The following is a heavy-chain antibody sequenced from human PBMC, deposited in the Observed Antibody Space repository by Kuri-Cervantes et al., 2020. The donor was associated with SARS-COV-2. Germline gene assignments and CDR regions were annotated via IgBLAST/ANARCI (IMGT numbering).Heavy chain of an antibody. D-gene: IGHD5-18*01. CDR2: IYSGVST. CDR3: AKDPKLWPQAYFDY. V-gene: IGHV3-53*01. CDR1: GFTFSTYI. Sequence: GGSLRLSCAASGFTFSTYIMTWVRQAPGKRLEWVSVIYSGVSTYYPESVKGRFTISRDNSKKTLYLKMNSLRAEDTAVYYCAKDPKLWPQAYFDYWGQGTLVTVSS. J-gene: IGHJ4*02.